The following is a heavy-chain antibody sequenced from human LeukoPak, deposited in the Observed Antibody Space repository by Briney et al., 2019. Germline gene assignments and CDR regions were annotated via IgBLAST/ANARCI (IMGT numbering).Heavy chain of an antibody. V-gene: IGHV3-64*01. CDR1: GFTFSSYA. D-gene: IGHD6-19*01. Sequence: GGSLPLSFAGSGFTFSSYAMHWVRQAPGKGLEYASAISSNEGSTYYANSVKGRFTISGDNSKNTLYLQMGSLRAEDMAVYYCARVSEYSSGWYGYYYYYMDVWGKGTTLTVSS. CDR2: ISSNEGST. CDR3: ARVSEYSSGWYGYYYYYMDV. J-gene: IGHJ6*03.